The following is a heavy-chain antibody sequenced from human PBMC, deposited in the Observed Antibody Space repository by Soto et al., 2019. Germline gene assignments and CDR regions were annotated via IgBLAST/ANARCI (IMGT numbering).Heavy chain of an antibody. CDR3: ARGSVGAFDI. D-gene: IGHD3-16*01. V-gene: IGHV3-66*01. J-gene: IGHJ3*02. Sequence: GGSLRLSCAASGFTVSSNYMSWVRQAPGKGLEWVSLIYSGGSTYYADSVKGRFTISRDNAKNTVYLQMNSLRGEDTAVYYCARGSVGAFDIWGQGTMVTVSS. CDR1: GFTVSSNY. CDR2: IYSGGST.